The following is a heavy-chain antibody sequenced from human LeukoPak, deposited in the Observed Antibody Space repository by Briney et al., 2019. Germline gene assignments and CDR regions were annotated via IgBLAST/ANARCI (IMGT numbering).Heavy chain of an antibody. D-gene: IGHD1-26*01. J-gene: IGHJ4*02. CDR1: GVFIRGYW. V-gene: IGHV4-4*07. CDR3: ARQGYTASYYFLDF. Sequence: SETLSLTCDVSGVFIRGYWWGWVRQPAGKGLEWIGRIYATGSTKFKPSLKSRLTMSMDTSTNQLSLKLSLKLTSVTAADTAVYFCARQGYTASYYFLDFWSQGTLVTVSP. CDR2: IYATGST.